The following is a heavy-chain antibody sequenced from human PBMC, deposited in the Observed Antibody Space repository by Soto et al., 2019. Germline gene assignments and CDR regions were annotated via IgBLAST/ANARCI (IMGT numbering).Heavy chain of an antibody. D-gene: IGHD6-13*01. Sequence: ASVKVSCKASGFTFTSSAVQWVRQARGQRLEWIGWIVVGSGNTNYAQKLQGRVTMTTDTSTSTAYMELRSLRSDDTAVYYCARKPQAAADDLWGQGTLVTVSS. CDR1: GFTFTSSA. CDR3: ARKPQAAADDL. CDR2: IVVGSGNT. J-gene: IGHJ4*02. V-gene: IGHV1-58*01.